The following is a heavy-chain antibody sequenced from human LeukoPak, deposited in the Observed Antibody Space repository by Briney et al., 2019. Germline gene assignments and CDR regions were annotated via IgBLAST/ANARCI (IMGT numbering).Heavy chain of an antibody. Sequence: GGSLRLSCAVSGVTFSSYAMSWGRQAPGKGLKWFSAISGSGGSTYYVDSVKGRFTIYRDNFKKILYLRMNSLRVEDTAFYYCAREKRRTISSLSIGYHRDSYYGLDVWGQGTAVTVSS. CDR3: AREKRRTISSLSIGYHRDSYYGLDV. V-gene: IGHV3-23*01. CDR2: ISGSGGST. D-gene: IGHD6-19*01. CDR1: GVTFSSYA. J-gene: IGHJ6*02.